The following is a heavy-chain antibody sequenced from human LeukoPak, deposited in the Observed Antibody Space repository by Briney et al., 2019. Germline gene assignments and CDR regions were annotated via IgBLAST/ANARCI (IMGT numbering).Heavy chain of an antibody. CDR3: TRGYSYGYGGIDY. D-gene: IGHD5-18*01. V-gene: IGHV1-69*13. CDR2: IIPIFGTA. CDR1: GGTFISYA. Sequence: SVKVSCKASGGTFISYAISWVRQAPGQGLEWMGGIIPIFGTANYAQKFQGRVTITADESTSTAYMELSSLRSEDTAVYYCTRGYSYGYGGIDYWGQGTLVTVSS. J-gene: IGHJ4*02.